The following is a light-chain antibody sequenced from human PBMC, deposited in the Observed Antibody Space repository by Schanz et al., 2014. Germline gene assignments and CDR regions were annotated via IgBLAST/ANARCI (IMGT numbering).Light chain of an antibody. CDR1: QTITDRY. CDR3: QQRSNWPLT. CDR2: LTS. Sequence: EIVLTQSPGTLSLSPGERATLSCRASQTITDRYLAWYQQKPGQAPRLLIHLTSSRVTGVPDRFSGSGSGTDFTLTISALEPEDFAVYHCQQRSNWPLTFGGGTKVEIK. V-gene: IGKV3D-20*02. J-gene: IGKJ4*01.